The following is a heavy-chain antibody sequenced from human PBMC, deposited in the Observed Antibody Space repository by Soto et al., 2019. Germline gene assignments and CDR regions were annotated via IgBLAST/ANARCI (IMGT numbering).Heavy chain of an antibody. D-gene: IGHD5-12*01. CDR1: GYTFTSYG. Sequence: ASVKVSCKASGYTFTSYGISWVRQAPGQGLEWMGWISAYNGNTNYAQKLQGRVTMTTDTSTSTAYMELRSLRSDDTAVYYCARDLEMATIIYYGMDVWGQGTTVTVSS. V-gene: IGHV1-18*01. CDR2: ISAYNGNT. CDR3: ARDLEMATIIYYGMDV. J-gene: IGHJ6*02.